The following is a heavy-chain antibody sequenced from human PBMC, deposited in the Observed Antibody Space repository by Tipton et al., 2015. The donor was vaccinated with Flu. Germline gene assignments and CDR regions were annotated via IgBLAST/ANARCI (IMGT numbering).Heavy chain of an antibody. D-gene: IGHD6-19*01. V-gene: IGHV4-39*07. CDR1: GGSISSSSYY. Sequence: TLSLTCTVSGGSISSSSYYWGWIRQPPRKGLEWIGNIYNSGSTYYNPSLKSRVTISIDASKNQFSLRLSFVTAADTAVYYCAREKDSRGSEYFQQWGQGTLVTVSS. J-gene: IGHJ1*01. CDR2: IYNSGST. CDR3: AREKDSRGSEYFQQ.